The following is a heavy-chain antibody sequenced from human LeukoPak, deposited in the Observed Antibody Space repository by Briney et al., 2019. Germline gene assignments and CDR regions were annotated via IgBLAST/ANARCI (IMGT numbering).Heavy chain of an antibody. CDR2: INHSGST. CDR1: GGSFSGYY. D-gene: IGHD3-10*01. Sequence: SETLCLTCAVYGGSFSGYYWSWIRQPPGKGLEWIGEINHSGSTNYNPSLKSRVTISVDTSKNQFSLKLSSVTAADTAVYYCARARRSAMVRGVIHWFDPWGQGTLVTVSS. V-gene: IGHV4-34*01. J-gene: IGHJ5*02. CDR3: ARARRSAMVRGVIHWFDP.